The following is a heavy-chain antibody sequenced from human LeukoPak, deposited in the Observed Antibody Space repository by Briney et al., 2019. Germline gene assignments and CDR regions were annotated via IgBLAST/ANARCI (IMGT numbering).Heavy chain of an antibody. Sequence: AETLSLTCTVSGGSISSYYWIWIRQPAGKGLEWIGRIYTSGSTNYNPSLKSRVAMSVDTSTNQCALKLSSVTAADTAVYYCARDRPPTAYYYYYMDVWGKGTTVTVSS. D-gene: IGHD6-25*01. J-gene: IGHJ6*03. CDR1: GGSISSYY. CDR2: IYTSGST. V-gene: IGHV4-4*07. CDR3: ARDRPPTAYYYYYMDV.